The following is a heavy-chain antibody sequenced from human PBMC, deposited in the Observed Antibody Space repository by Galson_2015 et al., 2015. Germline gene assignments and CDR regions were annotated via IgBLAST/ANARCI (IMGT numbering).Heavy chain of an antibody. V-gene: IGHV1-69*06. J-gene: IGHJ4*02. CDR1: GGTFSGYA. D-gene: IGHD3-3*01. CDR2: IIPIFGTA. CDR3: ARDGRRDFWSGRTTYFDY. Sequence: SVKVSCKASGGTFSGYAISWVRQAPGQGLEWMGGIIPIFGTANYAQKFQGRVTITADKSTSTAYMELSSLRSEDTAVYYCARDGRRDFWSGRTTYFDYWGQGTLVTVSS.